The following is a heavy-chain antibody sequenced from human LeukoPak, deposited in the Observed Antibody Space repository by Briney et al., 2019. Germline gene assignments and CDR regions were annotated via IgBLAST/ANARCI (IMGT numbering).Heavy chain of an antibody. CDR2: YTSKSCHI. CDR3: ARDHNLYHSGRGFDP. Sequence: GVSVRLSCAPSRFHFSVYNVHWAPQAPGRALVCVTSYTSKSCHIHYADSVEGRFIIHRDNGKNSLYLQMSSLRAEDTAVYCCARDHNLYHSGRGFDPWGQGTLVTVSS. CDR1: RFHFSVYN. V-gene: IGHV3-21*01. J-gene: IGHJ5*02. D-gene: IGHD3-10*01.